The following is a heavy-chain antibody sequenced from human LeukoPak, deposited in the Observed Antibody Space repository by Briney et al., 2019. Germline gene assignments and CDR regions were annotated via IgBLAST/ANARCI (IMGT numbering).Heavy chain of an antibody. CDR1: GGSFSGYY. J-gene: IGHJ6*03. CDR2: INHSGST. V-gene: IGHV4-34*01. Sequence: SETLSLTCAVYGGSFSGYYWSWLRQPPGKGLEWIGEINHSGSTNYNPSLKSRVTISVDTSKNQFSLKLSSVTAADTAVYYCARVRKYYYYYYMDVWGKGTTVTVSS. CDR3: ARVRKYYYYYYMDV.